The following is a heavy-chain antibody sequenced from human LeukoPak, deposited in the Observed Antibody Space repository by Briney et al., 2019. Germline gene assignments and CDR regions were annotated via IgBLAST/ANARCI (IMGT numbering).Heavy chain of an antibody. Sequence: VKVSCKASGGTFSSYAISWVRQAPGQGLEWMGGIIPIFGTANYAQKFQGRVTITADESTSTAYMELSSLRSEDTAVYYCARATVEYDFWSGYYSYYYYYMDVWGKGTTVTVSS. V-gene: IGHV1-69*13. J-gene: IGHJ6*03. CDR1: GGTFSSYA. D-gene: IGHD3-3*01. CDR3: ARATVEYDFWSGYYSYYYYYMDV. CDR2: IIPIFGTA.